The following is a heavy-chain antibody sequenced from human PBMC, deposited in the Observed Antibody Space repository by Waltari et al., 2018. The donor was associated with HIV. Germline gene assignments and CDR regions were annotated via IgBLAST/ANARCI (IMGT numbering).Heavy chain of an antibody. CDR1: GGSISSRRSS. D-gene: IGHD6-13*01. CDR3: ARLTYTSSWSNYFDY. Sequence: QLQLHESGPGLVKPSETLSRICNVSGGSISSRRSSLGWIRQPPGKGLEWIGNIYYTGSTYYNPSLKSRLTFSVDTSKNQFSLSLNSVTAADTAMYYCARLTYTSSWSNYFDYWGQGTLVTVSS. CDR2: IYYTGST. J-gene: IGHJ4*02. V-gene: IGHV4-39*01.